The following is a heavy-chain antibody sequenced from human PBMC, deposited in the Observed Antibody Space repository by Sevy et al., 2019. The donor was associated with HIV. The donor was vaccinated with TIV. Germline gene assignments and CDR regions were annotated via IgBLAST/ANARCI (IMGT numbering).Heavy chain of an antibody. CDR1: GLSFSNAW. Sequence: GGSLRLSCAASGLSFSNAWMAWVRQAPGKGLEWVGRIRSETGGGTTDFAAFAKGKFTISRDDPKNTLYLQMNSLKTEDTAVYYCAIDHRRDGMIVVQFDKWGLGTLVTVSS. V-gene: IGHV3-15*01. CDR2: IRSETGGGTT. D-gene: IGHD3-22*01. J-gene: IGHJ4*02. CDR3: AIDHRRDGMIVVQFDK.